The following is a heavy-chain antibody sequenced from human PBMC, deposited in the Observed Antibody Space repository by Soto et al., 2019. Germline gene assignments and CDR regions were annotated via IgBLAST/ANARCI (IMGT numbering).Heavy chain of an antibody. J-gene: IGHJ6*02. CDR1: GGTFSSYA. V-gene: IGHV1-69*13. CDR2: IIPIFGTA. D-gene: IGHD4-4*01. CDR3: AKPPGANDYSNYAPTYYYYGMDV. Sequence: SVKVSCKASGGTFSSYAISWVRQAPGQGLEWMGGIIPIFGTANYAQKFQGRVTITADESTSTAYMELSSLRSEDTAVYYCAKPPGANDYSNYAPTYYYYGMDVWGQGTTVTVSS.